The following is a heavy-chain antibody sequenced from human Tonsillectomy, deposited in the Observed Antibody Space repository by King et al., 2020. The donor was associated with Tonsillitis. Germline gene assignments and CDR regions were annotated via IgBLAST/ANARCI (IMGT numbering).Heavy chain of an antibody. CDR2: IRGMETRT. D-gene: IGHD1-26*01. V-gene: IGHV3-23*01. CDR1: GFTFSTYA. CDR3: AKESPYSGNYRFYYFDY. J-gene: IGHJ4*02. Sequence: VQLQESGGGLVQPGGSLRLSCEASGFTFSTYAMIWDLQVPGKGPEWVSAIRGMETRTSYADSVKGRFTISRDDSKNTVSLQMSSLRAEDTAVAFCAKESPYSGNYRFYYFDYWGQGTLVTVSS.